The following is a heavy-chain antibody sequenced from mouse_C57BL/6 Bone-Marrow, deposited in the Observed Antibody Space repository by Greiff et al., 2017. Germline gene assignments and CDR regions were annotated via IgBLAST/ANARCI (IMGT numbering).Heavy chain of an antibody. J-gene: IGHJ4*01. Sequence: EVQLVESGGGLVQPGGSLKLSCAASGFTFSDYGMAWVRQAPRKGPEWVAFISNLAYSIYYADTVTGRFTISRENAKNTLYLEMSSLRSEDTAMYYCARRDSSGYVDAMDYWGQGTSVTVSS. CDR2: ISNLAYSI. CDR3: ARRDSSGYVDAMDY. V-gene: IGHV5-15*01. CDR1: GFTFSDYG. D-gene: IGHD3-2*02.